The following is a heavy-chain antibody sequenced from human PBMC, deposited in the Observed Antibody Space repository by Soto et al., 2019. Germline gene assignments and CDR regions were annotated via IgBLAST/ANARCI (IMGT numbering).Heavy chain of an antibody. CDR2: IYYSGRT. CDR3: ARGSFSSSSSWFDP. Sequence: SETLSLTCTVSGGSISSYYWSWIRQHPWKGLEWIGYIYYSGRTYYNPSLHSRVSIAVDTTENQFSLKLTSVTAADTSVYYCARGSFSSSSSWFDPWGRGTLVTVSS. CDR1: GGSISSYY. J-gene: IGHJ5*02. V-gene: IGHV4-59*06. D-gene: IGHD6-6*01.